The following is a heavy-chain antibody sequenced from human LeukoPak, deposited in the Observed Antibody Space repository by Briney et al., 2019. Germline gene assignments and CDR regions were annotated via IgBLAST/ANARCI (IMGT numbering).Heavy chain of an antibody. J-gene: IGHJ5*02. V-gene: IGHV4-34*01. D-gene: IGHD3-22*01. CDR1: GGSFSGYY. CDR3: ARVPALGSGYH. Sequence: PSQTLSLTCAVDGGSFSGYYWSWIRQPPGKGLEWIGEINHSGSTNSNPSLKSRVTISVDTSKNQFSLKLSSVTAADTAVYYCARVPALGSGYHWGQGTLVTVSS. CDR2: INHSGST.